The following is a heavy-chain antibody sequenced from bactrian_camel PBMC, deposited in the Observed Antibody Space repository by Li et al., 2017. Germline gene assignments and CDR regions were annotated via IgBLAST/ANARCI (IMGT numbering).Heavy chain of an antibody. CDR1: GFTFSSYW. J-gene: IGHJ4*01. Sequence: HVQLVESGGGLVQPGGSLRLSCAASGFTFSSYWIYWVRQAPGKGLEGVSNINSAGGSTYSADSVKGRFTISRDNTKNTVYLQMNSLKPEDTAVYYCATDFDNLGPECYWGQGTQVTVS. V-gene: IGHV3S1*01. CDR3: ATDFDNLGPECY. CDR2: INSAGGST.